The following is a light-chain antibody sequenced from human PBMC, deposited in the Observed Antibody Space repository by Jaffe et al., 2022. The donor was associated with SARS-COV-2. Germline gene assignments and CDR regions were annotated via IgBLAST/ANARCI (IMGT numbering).Light chain of an antibody. J-gene: IGKJ2*02. V-gene: IGKV1-5*03. CDR2: KAS. CDR1: QSISRW. CDR3: QEYESYSRT. Sequence: DIQMTQSPSALSASVGDSVTITCRASQSISRWLAWYLQKPGKAPKLLIYKASILESGVPSRFSGSGSGTEFTLTIRTLQPGDFATYYCQEYESYSRTFGQGTKLEIK.